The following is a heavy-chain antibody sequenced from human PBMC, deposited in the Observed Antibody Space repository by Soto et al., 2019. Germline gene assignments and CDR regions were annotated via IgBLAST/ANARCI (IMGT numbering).Heavy chain of an antibody. V-gene: IGHV1-69*13. CDR3: AATMIVVAPFDY. CDR1: GGTFSSYA. CDR2: IIPIFGTA. D-gene: IGHD3-22*01. J-gene: IGHJ4*02. Sequence: SVKVSCKASGGTFSSYAISWVRQAPGQGLEWMGGIIPIFGTANYAQKFQGRVTITADESTSTAYMELSSLRSEDTAVYYCAATMIVVAPFDYWGQGTLVTVSS.